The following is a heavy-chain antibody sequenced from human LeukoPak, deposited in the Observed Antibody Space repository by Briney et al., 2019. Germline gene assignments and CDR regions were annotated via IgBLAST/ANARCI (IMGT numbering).Heavy chain of an antibody. CDR3: AREGGSGSYYY. J-gene: IGHJ4*02. D-gene: IGHD3-10*01. V-gene: IGHV4-4*02. CDR2: IYHRGST. Sequence: SETLSLTCAVSGGSISSSNWWSWVRQPPGKGLEWIGEIYHRGSTNYNPSLKSRVTISVDRSKNQFSLKLSSVTAADTAVYYCAREGGSGSYYYWGQGTLVTVSS. CDR1: GGSISSSNW.